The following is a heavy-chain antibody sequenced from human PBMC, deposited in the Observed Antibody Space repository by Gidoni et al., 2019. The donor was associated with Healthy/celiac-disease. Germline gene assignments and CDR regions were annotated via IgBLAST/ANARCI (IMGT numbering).Heavy chain of an antibody. D-gene: IGHD6-19*01. CDR2: ISWNGVSI. CDR3: VKDNSDWPWDAFDI. J-gene: IGHJ3*02. Sequence: EVQLVETGGGLVQPGRSRRLACAASGFDCDDYAMHWVRQVPGKGLEWGSGISWNGVSIGYADSVKGRFTVSRDNAKNSLYLQMNSLRAEDTALYYCVKDNSDWPWDAFDIWGQGTMVTVSS. CDR1: GFDCDDYA. V-gene: IGHV3-9*01.